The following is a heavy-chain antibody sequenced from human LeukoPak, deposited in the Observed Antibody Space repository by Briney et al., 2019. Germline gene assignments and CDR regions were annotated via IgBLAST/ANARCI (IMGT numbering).Heavy chain of an antibody. CDR2: INTDGSST. CDR1: GFTFSSYW. D-gene: IGHD1-26*01. CDR3: ARAPSALVGAVDY. Sequence: GGSLRLSCAASGFTFSSYWMHWVRQAPGKGLVWVSRINTDGSSTSYADSVKGRFTISRDNAKNSLYLQMNSLRAEDTAVYYCARAPSALVGAVDYWGQGTLVTVSS. J-gene: IGHJ4*02. V-gene: IGHV3-74*01.